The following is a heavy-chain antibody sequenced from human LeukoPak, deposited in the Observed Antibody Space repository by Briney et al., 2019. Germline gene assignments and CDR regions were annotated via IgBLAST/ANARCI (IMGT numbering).Heavy chain of an antibody. CDR2: IIPIFGTA. D-gene: IGHD6-6*01. CDR3: ARGGAAREPTGDYYYYMDV. J-gene: IGHJ6*03. V-gene: IGHV1-69*13. Sequence: SVKVSCKASGGTFSSYAISWVRQAPGQGLEWMGGIIPIFGTANYAQKFQGRVTITADESTSTAYMELSSLRSEDTAVYYCARGGAAREPTGDYYYYMDVWGKGTTVTVSS. CDR1: GGTFSSYA.